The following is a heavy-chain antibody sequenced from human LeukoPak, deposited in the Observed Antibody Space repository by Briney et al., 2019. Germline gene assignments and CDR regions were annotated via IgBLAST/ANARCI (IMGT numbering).Heavy chain of an antibody. D-gene: IGHD2-15*01. Sequence: PGGSLRLSCAASGFTFSSYAMSWVRQAPGKGLEWVSAISGSGGSTYYADSVKGRFTISRDNSKNTLYLQMNSLRAEDTAVCYCAKGQGVVVAAMIDYWGQGTLVTVSS. CDR3: AKGQGVVVAAMIDY. CDR2: ISGSGGST. J-gene: IGHJ4*02. V-gene: IGHV3-23*01. CDR1: GFTFSSYA.